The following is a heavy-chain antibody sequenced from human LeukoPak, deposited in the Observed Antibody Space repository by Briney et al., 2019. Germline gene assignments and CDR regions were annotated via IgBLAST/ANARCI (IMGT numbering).Heavy chain of an antibody. Sequence: GGSLRLSCAASGFTFSDYYMSWIRQAPGKGLEWVSYISSSGSTIYYADSVKGRFTISRDNSKNTLYLQMNSLRAEDTAVYYCASPVLRFLEWYLDYWGQGTLVTASS. V-gene: IGHV3-11*04. CDR3: ASPVLRFLEWYLDY. J-gene: IGHJ4*02. D-gene: IGHD3-3*01. CDR2: ISSSGSTI. CDR1: GFTFSDYY.